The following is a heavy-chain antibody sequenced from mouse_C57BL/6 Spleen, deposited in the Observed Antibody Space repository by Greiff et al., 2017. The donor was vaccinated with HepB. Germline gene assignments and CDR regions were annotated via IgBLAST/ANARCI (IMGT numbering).Heavy chain of an antibody. D-gene: IGHD1-1*01. J-gene: IGHJ2*01. Sequence: QVQLQQSGPELAKPGASVKISCKASGYAFSSSWMNWVKQRPGKGLEWIGRIYPGDGDTNYNGKFKGKATLTADNSSSTAYMQLSSLTSEDSAVYFCARSDYYGSSLYYFDYWGQGTTLTVSS. CDR3: ARSDYYGSSLYYFDY. V-gene: IGHV1-82*01. CDR2: IYPGDGDT. CDR1: GYAFSSSW.